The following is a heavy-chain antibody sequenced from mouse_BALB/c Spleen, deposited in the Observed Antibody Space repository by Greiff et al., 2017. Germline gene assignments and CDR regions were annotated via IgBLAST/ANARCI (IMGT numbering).Heavy chain of an antibody. D-gene: IGHD2-10*02. V-gene: IGHV5-9-4*01. J-gene: IGHJ2*01. CDR2: ISSGGSYT. CDR1: GFTFSSYA. Sequence: EVQVVESGGGLVKPGGSLKLSCAASGFTFSSYAMSWVRQSPEKRLEWVAEISSGGSYTYYPDTVTGRFTISRDNAKNTLYLEMSSLRSEDTAMYYCARDKYGNHYFDYWGQGTTLTVSS. CDR3: ARDKYGNHYFDY.